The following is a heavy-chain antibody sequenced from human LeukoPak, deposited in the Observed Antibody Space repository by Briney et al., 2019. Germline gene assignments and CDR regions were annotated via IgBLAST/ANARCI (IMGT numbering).Heavy chain of an antibody. CDR2: ISSSSTI. Sequence: GGSLRLSCAASGFTFSSYSMNWVRRAPGKGLEGVSYISSSSTIYYADSVKGRFTISRDNAKNSLYLQMNRLRAEDTAVYYCAREPLDSSGYYYPPYYFDYWGQGTLVTVSS. D-gene: IGHD3-22*01. J-gene: IGHJ4*02. CDR3: AREPLDSSGYYYPPYYFDY. CDR1: GFTFSSYS. V-gene: IGHV3-48*01.